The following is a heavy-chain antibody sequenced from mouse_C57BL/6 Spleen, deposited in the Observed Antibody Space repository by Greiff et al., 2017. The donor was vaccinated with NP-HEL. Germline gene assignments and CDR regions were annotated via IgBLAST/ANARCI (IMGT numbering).Heavy chain of an antibody. V-gene: IGHV1-15*01. J-gene: IGHJ2*01. D-gene: IGHD1-1*01. CDR3: TRRYYGSSYYFDY. Sequence: QVQLKESGAELVRPGASVTLSCKASGYTFTDYEMHWVKQTPVHGLEWIGAIDPETGGTAYNQKFKGKAILTADTSSSTAYIELRSLTSEDSAVYYCTRRYYGSSYYFDYWGQGTTLTVSS. CDR2: IDPETGGT. CDR1: GYTFTDYE.